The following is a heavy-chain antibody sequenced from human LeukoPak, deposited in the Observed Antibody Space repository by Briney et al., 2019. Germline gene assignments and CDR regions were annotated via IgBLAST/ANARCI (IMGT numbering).Heavy chain of an antibody. Sequence: ASVKVSCKASGYTFTGYYMHWVRQAPGQGLEWMGRINPNSGGTNYAQKFQGRVTMTRDTSISTAYMELGRLRSDDTAVYYCARSLSTSPTYYWGQGTLVTVSS. J-gene: IGHJ4*02. V-gene: IGHV1-2*06. D-gene: IGHD2-2*01. CDR2: INPNSGGT. CDR1: GYTFTGYY. CDR3: ARSLSTSPTYY.